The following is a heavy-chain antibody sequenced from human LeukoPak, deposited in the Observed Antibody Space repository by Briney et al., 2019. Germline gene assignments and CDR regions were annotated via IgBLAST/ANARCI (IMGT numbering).Heavy chain of an antibody. J-gene: IGHJ3*02. CDR1: GGSISSYY. D-gene: IGHD3-22*01. Sequence: PSETLSLTCTVSGGSISSYYWSWIRQPAGKGLDWIGRIYTSGSTNYNPSLKSRVTMSVDTSKNQFSLKLSSVTAADTAVYYCARDYYYDSSGLYAFDIWGQGTMVTVSS. CDR3: ARDYYYDSSGLYAFDI. V-gene: IGHV4-4*07. CDR2: IYTSGST.